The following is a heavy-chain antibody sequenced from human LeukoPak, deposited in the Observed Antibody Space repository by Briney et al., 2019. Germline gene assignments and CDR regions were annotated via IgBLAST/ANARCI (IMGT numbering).Heavy chain of an antibody. V-gene: IGHV4-4*02. D-gene: IGHD6-13*01. J-gene: IGHJ4*02. Sequence: SGTLSLTCAVSGGSISSSNWWSWVRQPPGKGLEWIGEIYHSGSTNYNPSLKSRVTISVDKSKNQFSLKLSSVTAADTAVYYCARTTGPNYSSGWYLDYWGQGTLVTVSS. CDR2: IYHSGST. CDR3: ARTTGPNYSSGWYLDY. CDR1: GGSISSSNW.